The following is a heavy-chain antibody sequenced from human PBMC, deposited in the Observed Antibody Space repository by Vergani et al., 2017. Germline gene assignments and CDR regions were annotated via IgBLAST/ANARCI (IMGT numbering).Heavy chain of an antibody. CDR2: IYYSGST. D-gene: IGHD6-19*01. J-gene: IGHJ4*02. CDR1: GGSISSSSYY. Sequence: QVQLQESGPGLVKPSETLSLTCTVSGGSISSSSYYWGWSRQPPGKGLEWIGSIYYSGSTYYNPSLKSRVTISVDTSKNQFSLKLSSVTAADTAVYYCARSHSSGCLSDYWGQGTLVTVSS. CDR3: ARSHSSGCLSDY. V-gene: IGHV4-39*01.